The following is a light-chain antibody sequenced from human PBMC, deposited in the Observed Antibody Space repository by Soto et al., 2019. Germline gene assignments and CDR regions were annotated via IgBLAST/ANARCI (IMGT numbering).Light chain of an antibody. J-gene: IGKJ5*01. V-gene: IGKV1-16*02. CDR2: AAS. CDR1: QDIGND. CDR3: QQYNIYPT. Sequence: DIQMTQSPSSLSASVGDRVTITCRASQDIGNDLAWFQQKPGKAPKSLIYAASSLLSGVPSKFSGCGSGTDFTLTISSLQPEDFATYYCQQYNIYPTFGQGTRLEIK.